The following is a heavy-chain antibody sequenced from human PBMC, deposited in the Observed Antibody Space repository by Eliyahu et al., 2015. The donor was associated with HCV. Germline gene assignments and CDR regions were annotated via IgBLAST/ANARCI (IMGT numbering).Heavy chain of an antibody. J-gene: IGHJ4*02. CDR2: XFGRGGT. CDR1: GFTVSSNY. Sequence: EVQLVESGGGLIQPGGSLRLSCAASGFTVSSNYMSWVRQAPGKGLEWVXVXFGRGGTYYADSVKGRFTISRDNSKKTVYLQMNNLRVEDTAVYYCARGRYGYGDYESYWGQGTLVTVSS. V-gene: IGHV3-53*01. CDR3: ARGRYGYGDYESY. D-gene: IGHD4-17*01.